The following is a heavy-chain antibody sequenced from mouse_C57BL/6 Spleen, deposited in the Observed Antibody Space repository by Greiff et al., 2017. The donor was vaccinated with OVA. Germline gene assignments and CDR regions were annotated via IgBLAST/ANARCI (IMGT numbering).Heavy chain of an antibody. V-gene: IGHV3-6*01. J-gene: IGHJ4*01. D-gene: IGHD1-1*01. CDR3: ARQTTPYAMDY. CDR2: ISYDGSN. CDR1: GYSITSGYY. Sequence: VQLQQSGPGLVKPSQSLSLTCSVTGYSITSGYYWNWIRQFPGNKLEWMGYISYDGSNNYNPSLKNRISITRDTSKNQFFLKLNSVTTEDTATYYCARQTTPYAMDYWGQGTSVTVSS.